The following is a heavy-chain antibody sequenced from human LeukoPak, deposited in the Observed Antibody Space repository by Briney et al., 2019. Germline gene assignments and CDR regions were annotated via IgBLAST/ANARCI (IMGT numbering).Heavy chain of an antibody. J-gene: IGHJ5*02. D-gene: IGHD5-18*01. CDR3: ARIGPTADWFDP. CDR1: GYTFTGYY. CDR2: INPNSGGT. V-gene: IGHV1-2*02. Sequence: ASVKVSCKASGYTFTGYYMHWVRQAPGQGLEWMGWINPNSGGTNYAQKFQGRVTMTRDTSISTAYMELSTLRFDDTAIYYCARIGPTADWFDPWGQGTLVTVAS.